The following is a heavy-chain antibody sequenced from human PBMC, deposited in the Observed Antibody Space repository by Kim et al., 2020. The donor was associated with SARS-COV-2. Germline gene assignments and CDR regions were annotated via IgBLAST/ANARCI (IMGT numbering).Heavy chain of an antibody. D-gene: IGHD3-16*01. J-gene: IGHJ3*01. CDR3: ARGWGGEGV. CDR2: ISGSSGYI. CDR1: GFTFSSYS. Sequence: GGSLRLSCAASGFTFSSYSMNWVRQAPGKGLEWVSSISGSSGYIYYAASVKGRSTISSDNAKTSLYLQMNSLRAEDTAVYYCARGWGGEGVRGPGT. V-gene: IGHV3-21*01.